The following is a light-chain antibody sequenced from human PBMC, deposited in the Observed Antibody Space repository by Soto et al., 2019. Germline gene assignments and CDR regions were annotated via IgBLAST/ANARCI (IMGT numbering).Light chain of an antibody. V-gene: IGLV2-14*01. J-gene: IGLJ2*01. Sequence: SALTQPASVSGSPGQSITISCTGTNNDVGAYPYVSWYQQHPGTAPKLVTYEVTHRPSGISDRFSGSKSGNTASLTISGLQAEDESDYYCSSFATSGTTVIFGGGTKLTVL. CDR3: SSFATSGTTVI. CDR2: EVT. CDR1: NNDVGAYPY.